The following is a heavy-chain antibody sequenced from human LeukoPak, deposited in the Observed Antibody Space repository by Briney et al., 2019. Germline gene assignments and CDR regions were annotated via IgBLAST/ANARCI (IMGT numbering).Heavy chain of an antibody. V-gene: IGHV3-21*01. CDR2: ISFSSSYI. D-gene: IGHD3-10*02. J-gene: IGHJ6*04. CDR3: AELGITMIGGV. CDR1: GFTFSSYS. Sequence: PGGSLRLSCAASGFTFSSYSIHWVRQAPGKGLEWVSSISFSSSYIYYADSVKGRFTISRDNAKNSLYLQMNSLRAEDTAVYYCAELGITMIGGVWGKGTTVTISS.